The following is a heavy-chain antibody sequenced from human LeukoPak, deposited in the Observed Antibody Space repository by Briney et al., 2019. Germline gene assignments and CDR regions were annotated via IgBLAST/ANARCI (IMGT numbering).Heavy chain of an antibody. CDR1: GGSISSSRYY. Sequence: SETLSLTCTVSGGSISSSRYYWGWIRQPPGKGLEWIGSIYYSGSTYYNPSLNSRVTISVDTSKNRFSLKLTSVTAADTAVFYCARLPQRSDILTSYANSFDYWGQGTLVTVSS. D-gene: IGHD3-9*01. V-gene: IGHV4-39*01. CDR2: IYYSGST. CDR3: ARLPQRSDILTSYANSFDY. J-gene: IGHJ4*02.